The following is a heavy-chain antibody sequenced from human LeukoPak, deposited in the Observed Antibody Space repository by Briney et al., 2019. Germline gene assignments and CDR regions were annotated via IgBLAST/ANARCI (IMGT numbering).Heavy chain of an antibody. J-gene: IGHJ5*02. CDR3: AKVASPFLEWSWFDP. D-gene: IGHD3-3*01. V-gene: IGHV3-9*01. CDR1: GFTFDDYA. Sequence: GRSLRLSCAASGFTFDDYAMHWVRQAPGKGLEWVSGISWNSGSIGYADSVKGRFTISRDNAKNSLYLQMNSLRAEDTALYYCAKVASPFLEWSWFDPWGQGTLVTVSS. CDR2: ISWNSGSI.